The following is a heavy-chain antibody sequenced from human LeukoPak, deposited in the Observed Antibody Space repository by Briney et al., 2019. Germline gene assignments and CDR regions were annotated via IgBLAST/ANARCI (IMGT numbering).Heavy chain of an antibody. CDR3: AKDRGSSSSWLDY. Sequence: GGSLRLSCAASGFTFSSYGMHWVRQAPGKGLEWVAVIWYGGSNKYYADSVKGRFTISRDNSKNTLYLQMNSLRAEDTAVYYCAKDRGSSSSWLDYWGQGTLVTVSS. J-gene: IGHJ4*02. D-gene: IGHD6-13*01. CDR1: GFTFSSYG. CDR2: IWYGGSNK. V-gene: IGHV3-30*02.